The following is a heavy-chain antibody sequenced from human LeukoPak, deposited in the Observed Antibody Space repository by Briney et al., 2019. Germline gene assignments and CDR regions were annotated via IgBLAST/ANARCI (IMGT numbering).Heavy chain of an antibody. J-gene: IGHJ4*02. CDR3: AKGSPYCGGDCASDY. Sequence: GGSLRLSCAASEFTFSSYAMSWVRQAPGKGLEWVSAISGSGGSTYYADSVRGRFTISRDNSKNTLYLQMNSLRAEDTAVYYCAKGSPYCGGDCASDYWGQGTLVIVSS. V-gene: IGHV3-23*01. CDR2: ISGSGGST. CDR1: EFTFSSYA. D-gene: IGHD2-21*02.